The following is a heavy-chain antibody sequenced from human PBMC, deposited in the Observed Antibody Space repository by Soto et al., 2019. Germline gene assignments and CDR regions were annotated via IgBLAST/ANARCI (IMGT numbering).Heavy chain of an antibody. V-gene: IGHV1-3*01. CDR3: AREWLHPYYYYGMDV. CDR2: INAGNGNT. D-gene: IGHD5-12*01. Sequence: ASVKVSCKASGYTFTSYAMHWVRQAPGQRLEWMGWINAGNGNTKYSQKFQGRVTITRDTSASTAYMELSSLRSEDTAVYYCAREWLHPYYYYGMDVWGQGTTVTVSS. CDR1: GYTFTSYA. J-gene: IGHJ6*02.